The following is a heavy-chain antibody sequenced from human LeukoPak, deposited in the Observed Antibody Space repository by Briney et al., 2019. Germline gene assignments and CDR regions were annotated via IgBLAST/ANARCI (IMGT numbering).Heavy chain of an antibody. CDR3: ATDRDYGDYPY. CDR1: GGTFSSYA. D-gene: IGHD4-17*01. J-gene: IGHJ4*02. V-gene: IGHV1-69*06. Sequence: SVKVSCKASGGTFSSYAISWVRQAPGQGLEWMGGIIPIFGTANYAQKFQGRVTMTEDTSTDTAYMELSSLRSEDTAVYYCATDRDYGDYPYWGQGTLVTVSS. CDR2: IIPIFGTA.